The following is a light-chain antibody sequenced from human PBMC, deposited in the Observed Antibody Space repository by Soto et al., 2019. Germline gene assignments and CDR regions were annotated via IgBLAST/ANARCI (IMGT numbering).Light chain of an antibody. CDR2: EVS. CDR1: SSDVGGYNS. V-gene: IGLV2-8*01. Sequence: QSALTQPPSASGSPGQSVTIPCTGTSSDVGGYNSVSWYQQHPGKVPKLMIYEVSKRPSGVPDRFSCSKSGNTASLTVSGLQAEDDADYYCSSDAGSNNLVFGGGTQLTVL. J-gene: IGLJ2*01. CDR3: SSDAGSNNLV.